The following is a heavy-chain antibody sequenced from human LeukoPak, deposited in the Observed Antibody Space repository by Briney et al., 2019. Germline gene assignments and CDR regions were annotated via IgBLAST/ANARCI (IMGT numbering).Heavy chain of an antibody. CDR2: IYTSGST. D-gene: IGHD1-26*01. Sequence: SPSQTLSLTCTVSGGSISSGSYYWSWIRQPAGKGLEWIGRIYTSGSTNYNPSLKSRVTISVDTSKNQFSLKRSSVTAADTAVYYCATTTGPPHYYYYMDVWGKGTTVTISS. J-gene: IGHJ6*03. CDR1: GGSISSGSYY. V-gene: IGHV4-61*02. CDR3: ATTTGPPHYYYYMDV.